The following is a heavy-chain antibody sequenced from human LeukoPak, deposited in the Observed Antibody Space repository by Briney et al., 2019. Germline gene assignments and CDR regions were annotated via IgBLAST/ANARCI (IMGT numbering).Heavy chain of an antibody. Sequence: GGSLRLSCAASGFIFRNYAMSWVRQAPGKGLEWVAVISYDGSNKYYADSVKGRFTISRDNSKNTLYLQMNSLRAEDTAVYYCARAQWLVLLDYWGQGTLVTVSS. CDR3: ARAQWLVLLDY. V-gene: IGHV3-30-3*01. CDR1: GFIFRNYA. CDR2: ISYDGSNK. D-gene: IGHD6-19*01. J-gene: IGHJ4*02.